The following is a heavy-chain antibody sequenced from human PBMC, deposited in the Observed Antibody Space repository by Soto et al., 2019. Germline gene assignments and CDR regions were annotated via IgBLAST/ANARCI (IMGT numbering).Heavy chain of an antibody. CDR3: ARWDYYDSSGYYFDY. Sequence: PSETLSLTCTVSGGSISSGGYYWSWIRQHPGKGLEWIGYIYYSGSTYYNPSLKSRVTISVDTSKNQFSLKLSSVTAADTAVYYCARWDYYDSSGYYFDYWGQGTLVTVSS. CDR2: IYYSGST. J-gene: IGHJ4*02. V-gene: IGHV4-31*03. D-gene: IGHD3-22*01. CDR1: GGSISSGGYY.